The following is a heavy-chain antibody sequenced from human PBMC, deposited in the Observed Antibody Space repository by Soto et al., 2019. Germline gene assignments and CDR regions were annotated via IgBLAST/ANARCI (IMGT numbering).Heavy chain of an antibody. CDR2: IYWNDDK. CDR3: AHRRGSSRHFDY. V-gene: IGHV2-5*01. J-gene: IGHJ4*02. CDR1: GFSLSTSGVG. Sequence: SGPTLVNPTQTLTLTCTFSGFSLSTSGVGVGWIRQPPGKALEWLALIYWNDDKRYSPSLKSRLTVTKDTSKNQVVLTMTNMDPGDTAKYYCAHRRGSSRHFDYWGQGTLVTVSS. D-gene: IGHD6-13*01.